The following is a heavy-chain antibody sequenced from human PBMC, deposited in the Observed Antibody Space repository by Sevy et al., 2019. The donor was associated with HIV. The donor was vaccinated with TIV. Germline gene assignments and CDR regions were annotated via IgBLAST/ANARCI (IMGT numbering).Heavy chain of an antibody. CDR3: ASGGSDDVWNYAYYYYGMDV. CDR1: GDTFSTYD. J-gene: IGHJ6*02. CDR2: MSPKSGST. D-gene: IGHD3-3*01. V-gene: IGHV1-8*02. Sequence: ASVKVSCKASGDTFSTYDINWVRQAPGQGLEWMGWMSPKSGSTGFAQKFQGRLTMTRDTSINTAYMELSSLRSEDTAVYYCASGGSDDVWNYAYYYYGMDVWGQGTTVTVSS.